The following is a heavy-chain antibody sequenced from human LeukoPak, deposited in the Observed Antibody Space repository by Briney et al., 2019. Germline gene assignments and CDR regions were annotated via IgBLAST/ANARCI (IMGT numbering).Heavy chain of an antibody. J-gene: IGHJ3*02. D-gene: IGHD3-22*01. Sequence: TGGSLRLSCAASGLTFSSYEMNWVRQAPGKGLEGVSYISSSGSSIYYADSVKGRFTISRDNAKKSLYLQMHSLRAEDTAVYYCARDSHKFDSSGYYPDAFDIWGQGTMVTVSS. CDR1: GLTFSSYE. CDR2: ISSSGSSI. V-gene: IGHV3-48*03. CDR3: ARDSHKFDSSGYYPDAFDI.